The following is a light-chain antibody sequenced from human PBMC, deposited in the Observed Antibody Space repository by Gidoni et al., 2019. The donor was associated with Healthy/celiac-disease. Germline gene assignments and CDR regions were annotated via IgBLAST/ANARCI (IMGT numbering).Light chain of an antibody. CDR3: QQYVHSSYI. V-gene: IGKV3-20*01. Sequence: IVLTQSPGTLSLSPGERATLSCRASQSLDSSYLAWYQQNPGQAPRLLIYGASSRASGIPDRFSGSGSGADFTLTISRLEPEDFAVYYCQQYVHSSYIFGQGTKLEIK. J-gene: IGKJ2*01. CDR2: GAS. CDR1: QSLDSSY.